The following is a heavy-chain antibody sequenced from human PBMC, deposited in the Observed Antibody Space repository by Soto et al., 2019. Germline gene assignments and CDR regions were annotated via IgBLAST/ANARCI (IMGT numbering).Heavy chain of an antibody. V-gene: IGHV1-69*02. CDR2: IIPILGIA. D-gene: IGHD5-12*01. CDR3: ARSKYSGYDSFDY. Sequence: SVKVSCKASGGTFSSYTISWVRQAPGQGLEWMGRIIPILGIANYARKFQGRVTITADKSTSTAYMELSSLRSEDTAVYYCARSKYSGYDSFDYWGQGTLVTVSS. J-gene: IGHJ4*02. CDR1: GGTFSSYT.